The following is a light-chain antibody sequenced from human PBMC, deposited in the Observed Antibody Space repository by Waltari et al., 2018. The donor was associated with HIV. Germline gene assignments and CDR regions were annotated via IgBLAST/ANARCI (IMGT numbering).Light chain of an antibody. V-gene: IGLV1-44*01. CDR2: SNA. CDR3: AAWDDSLNGM. CDR1: STNIGSNI. Sequence: QSVLTQPPSVSGTPGQNVTISCSGSSTNIGSNIVNWYQQLPGAAPKLLIYSNAQRPSGVPDRVSGSKSGTSASLAISGLQSADEADYYCAAWDDSLNGMFGGGTKLTV. J-gene: IGLJ3*02.